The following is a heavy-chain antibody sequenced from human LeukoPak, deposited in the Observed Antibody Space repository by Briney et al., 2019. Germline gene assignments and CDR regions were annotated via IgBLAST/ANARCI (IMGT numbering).Heavy chain of an antibody. Sequence: PGGSPRLSCAASGFPLCSYPMSWVRQAPGEGLEWVSGISGCEGSSYYADSVKGRFAISRDNSKNTVYLQMSSLRAEDTAVYYCAKDFGNCINGVCYGAPFDYWGQGTLVTVSS. D-gene: IGHD2-8*01. J-gene: IGHJ4*02. CDR2: ISGCEGSS. V-gene: IGHV3-23*01. CDR3: AKDFGNCINGVCYGAPFDY. CDR1: GFPLCSYP.